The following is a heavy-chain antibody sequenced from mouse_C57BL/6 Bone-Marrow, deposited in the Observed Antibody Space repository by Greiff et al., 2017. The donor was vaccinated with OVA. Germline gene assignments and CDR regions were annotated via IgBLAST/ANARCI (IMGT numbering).Heavy chain of an antibody. Sequence: EVKLMESGEGLVKPGGSLKLSCAASGFTFSSYAMSWVRQTPEKRLEWVAYISSGGDYIYYADTVKGRFTISRDNARNTLYLQMSSLKSEDTAMYYCLYYSNSAWFAYWGQGTLVTVSA. CDR1: GFTFSSYA. D-gene: IGHD2-5*01. CDR2: ISSGGDYI. J-gene: IGHJ3*01. V-gene: IGHV5-9-1*02. CDR3: LYYSNSAWFAY.